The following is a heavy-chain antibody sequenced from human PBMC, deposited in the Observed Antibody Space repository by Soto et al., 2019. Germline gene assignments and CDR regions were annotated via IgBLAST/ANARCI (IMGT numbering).Heavy chain of an antibody. V-gene: IGHV3-23*01. Sequence: EVRLLESGGGLVQPGGSLRLSCAGSGFTFSSNAMSWVRQAPGKGLEWVSSVSGDGYASDYADSVKGRFTVSRHNSKNTLYLQMNSLRAEDTAVYYCAKRHYYVSGSCALATWGQGTLVTVSS. J-gene: IGHJ4*03. CDR2: VSGDGYAS. D-gene: IGHD3-10*01. CDR3: AKRHYYVSGSCALAT. CDR1: GFTFSSNA.